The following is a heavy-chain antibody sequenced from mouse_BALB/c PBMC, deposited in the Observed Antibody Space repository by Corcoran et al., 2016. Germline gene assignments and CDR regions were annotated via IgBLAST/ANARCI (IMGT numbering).Heavy chain of an antibody. D-gene: IGHD4-1*01. J-gene: IGHJ1*01. CDR3: ANWDGYFDD. V-gene: IGHV14-3*02. CDR1: GFNIKDTY. Sequence: EVQLQQSGAELVKPGASVKLSCTASGFNIKDTYMHWVKQRPEQGLEWIGRIDPANGNTKYDPKFQGKATITADTSSNTAYLQLSSLTSEDTAVYYWANWDGYFDDWGAATTVTVSS. CDR2: IDPANGNT.